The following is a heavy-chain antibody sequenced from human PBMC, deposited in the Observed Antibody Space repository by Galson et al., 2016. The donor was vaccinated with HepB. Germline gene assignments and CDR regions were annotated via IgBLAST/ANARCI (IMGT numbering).Heavy chain of an antibody. CDR1: GFTVSSHY. V-gene: IGHV3-53*01. D-gene: IGHD3-9*01. CDR2: IYSGGST. J-gene: IGHJ2*01. CDR3: ARDKYDTLTAYAYFDL. Sequence: SLRLSCAAPGFTVSSHYMSWVRQAPGKGLEWVSVIYSGGSTYYADSVKGRFTISRDNSNNTLSLQMNSLRAEDTALYYCARDKYDTLTAYAYFDLWGRGTLVTVSS.